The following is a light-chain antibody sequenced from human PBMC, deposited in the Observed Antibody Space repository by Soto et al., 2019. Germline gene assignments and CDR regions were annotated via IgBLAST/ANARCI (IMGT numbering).Light chain of an antibody. CDR3: QQRSNWRLSIT. V-gene: IGKV3-11*01. Sequence: EIVLTQSPGTLSLSPGERATLSCRASQSVSSYLAWYQQKPGQAPRLLIYDASNRATGIPARFSGSGYVADFTLTISGLDPEDFAFYYCQQRSNWRLSITFGQGTRLEIK. CDR1: QSVSSY. J-gene: IGKJ5*01. CDR2: DAS.